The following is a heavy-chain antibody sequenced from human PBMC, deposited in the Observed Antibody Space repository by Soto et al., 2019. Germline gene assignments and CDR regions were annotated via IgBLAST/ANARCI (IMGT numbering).Heavy chain of an antibody. J-gene: IGHJ4*02. CDR1: GFTFSHYA. CDR3: AKGPTANSVWFPRYFDY. D-gene: IGHD6-19*01. CDR2: MSYDGSNE. Sequence: GGSLRLSCAASGFTFSHYAMHWVRQAPGKGLEWVALMSYDGSNEYYADSVKGRFTISRDDSKNTLYLQMNSLRVDDAAVYYCAKGPTANSVWFPRYFDYWGQGTLVTVS. V-gene: IGHV3-30*18.